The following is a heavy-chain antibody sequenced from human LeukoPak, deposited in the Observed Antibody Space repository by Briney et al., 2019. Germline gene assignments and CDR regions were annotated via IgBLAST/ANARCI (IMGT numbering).Heavy chain of an antibody. CDR1: GGSISSYY. CDR3: ARSNLASGRVTPPYGMDV. Sequence: SETLSLTCTVSGGSISSYYWSWIRQPPGKGLEWIGYIYYSGSTNYNPSLKSRVTISVDTSKNQFSLKLSSVTAADTAVYYCARSNLASGRVTPPYGMDVWGQGTTVTVSS. J-gene: IGHJ6*02. V-gene: IGHV4-59*01. D-gene: IGHD5-18*01. CDR2: IYYSGST.